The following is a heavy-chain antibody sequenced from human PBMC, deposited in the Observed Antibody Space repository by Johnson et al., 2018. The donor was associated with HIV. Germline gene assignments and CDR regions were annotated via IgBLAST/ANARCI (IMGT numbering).Heavy chain of an antibody. CDR1: GFTFSSYG. Sequence: QMQLVESGGGVVQPGRSLRLSCVASGFTFSSYGMHWVRQAPGKGLEWVSGINWNGGSTGYADTVKGRFNLSRDSSKNTLYLQMNSLGAEDTAVYYCARAVTPFGDWEAFDIWGQGTMVTVSS. D-gene: IGHD3-10*01. CDR3: ARAVTPFGDWEAFDI. V-gene: IGHV3-NL1*01. CDR2: INWNGGST. J-gene: IGHJ3*02.